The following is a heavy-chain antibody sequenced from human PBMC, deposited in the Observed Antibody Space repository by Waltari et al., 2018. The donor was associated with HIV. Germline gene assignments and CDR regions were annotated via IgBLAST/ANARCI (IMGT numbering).Heavy chain of an antibody. CDR1: GGSFSGYY. CDR2: INHSGST. CDR3: ARGEYSSSSVNFDY. Sequence: QVQLQQWGAGLLKPSETLSLTCAVYGGSFSGYYWSWILQPPGKGLEWIGEINHSGSTNYNPSLKSRVTISVDTSKNQFSLKLSSVTAADTAVYYCARGEYSSSSVNFDYWGQGTLVTVSS. V-gene: IGHV4-34*01. D-gene: IGHD6-6*01. J-gene: IGHJ4*02.